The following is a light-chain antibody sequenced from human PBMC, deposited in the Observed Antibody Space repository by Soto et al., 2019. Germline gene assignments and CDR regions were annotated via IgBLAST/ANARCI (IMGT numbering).Light chain of an antibody. V-gene: IGKV3-15*01. Sequence: EILMTQSPSTLSVSPVERFTLSFMAGQGVTTNFAWYQQKSGQSPRLLIYDVSSRATGVPSRFSGTGSETDFTLTISGLQSEDSAIYFCQQYNNWPFSFGPGTRLEIK. CDR1: QGVTTN. CDR2: DVS. CDR3: QQYNNWPFS. J-gene: IGKJ5*01.